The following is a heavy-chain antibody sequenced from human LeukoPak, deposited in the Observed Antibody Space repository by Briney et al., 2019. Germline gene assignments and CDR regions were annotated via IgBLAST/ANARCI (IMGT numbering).Heavy chain of an antibody. CDR1: GYTFTGYY. CDR2: INPNSGGT. D-gene: IGHD3-9*01. V-gene: IGHV1-2*02. Sequence: GASVKASCKTSGYTFTGYYMHWVRQAPGQGLEWMGWINPNSGGTNYAQKFQGRVTMTRDTSISTAYMELSRLRSDDTAVYYCARDELRYFDWLIHTDAFDIWGQGTMVTVSS. J-gene: IGHJ3*02. CDR3: ARDELRYFDWLIHTDAFDI.